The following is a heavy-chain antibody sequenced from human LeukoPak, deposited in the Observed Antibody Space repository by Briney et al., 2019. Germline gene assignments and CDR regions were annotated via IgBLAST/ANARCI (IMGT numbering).Heavy chain of an antibody. CDR3: ARPTYYYDSSGRRGAFDI. V-gene: IGHV4-39*01. CDR2: IYYSGST. D-gene: IGHD3-22*01. CDR1: GGSISSSSYY. J-gene: IGHJ3*02. Sequence: TSETLSLTCTVSGGSISSSSYYWGWIRQPPGKGLEWIVSIYYSGSTYYNPSLKSRVTISVDTSKNQFSLKLSSVTAADTAVYYCARPTYYYDSSGRRGAFDIWGQGTMVTVSS.